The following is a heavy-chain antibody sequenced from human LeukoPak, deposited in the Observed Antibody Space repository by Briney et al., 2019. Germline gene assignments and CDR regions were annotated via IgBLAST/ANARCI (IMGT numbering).Heavy chain of an antibody. CDR1: GFTISTYW. Sequence: GGSLRLSCAASGFTISTYWMHWVRHAPGKGLVWVARIRNDGSSTTYADSVKGRFTISRDTAKNTLYLQMNSLRVEDTAVYYCTGSTLLWFGEFPDYWGQGTLVTVSS. V-gene: IGHV3-74*01. CDR2: IRNDGSST. J-gene: IGHJ4*02. D-gene: IGHD3-10*01. CDR3: TGSTLLWFGEFPDY.